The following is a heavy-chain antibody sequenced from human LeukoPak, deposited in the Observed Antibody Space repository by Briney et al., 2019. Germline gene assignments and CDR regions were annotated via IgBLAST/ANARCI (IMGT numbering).Heavy chain of an antibody. CDR2: IKPSGGST. CDR1: GYTFTSYG. CDR3: AREEFTLTDFYMDV. J-gene: IGHJ6*03. V-gene: IGHV1-46*01. D-gene: IGHD3-16*01. Sequence: ASLRISCKASGYTFTSYGISWVRQAPGQGLEWMGIIKPSGGSTSYAQKFQGRVTTTRDMSTSTIYIWMSSLRSEETALYYCAREEFTLTDFYMDVWGKGTTVTVSS.